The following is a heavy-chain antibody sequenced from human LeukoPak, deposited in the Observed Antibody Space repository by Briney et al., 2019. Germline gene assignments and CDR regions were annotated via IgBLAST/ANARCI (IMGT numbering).Heavy chain of an antibody. CDR3: ATSTGYSSGWYIWFDP. Sequence: SSVKVSCKASGGTFSSYAISWVRQAPGQGLEWMGGIIPIFGTANYAQKFQGRVTITADEPTSTAYMELSSLRSEDTAVYYCATSTGYSSGWYIWFDPWGQGTLVTVSS. CDR2: IIPIFGTA. D-gene: IGHD6-19*01. CDR1: GGTFSSYA. J-gene: IGHJ5*02. V-gene: IGHV1-69*01.